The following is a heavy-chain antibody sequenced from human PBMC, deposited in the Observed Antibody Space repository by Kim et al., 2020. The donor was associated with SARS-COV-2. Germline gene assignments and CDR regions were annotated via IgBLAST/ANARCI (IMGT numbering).Heavy chain of an antibody. V-gene: IGHV3-30*18. CDR2: ISKGGNNK. Sequence: GGSLRLSCAASGFTFSTYAMNWVRQAPGKGPEWVAVISKGGNNKYYADSVKGRFTISRDNSKNTLYLQMDSLRPEDTAVYYCAKGDWTRGPNCACDCYLDDWGQGTLVTVSS. CDR1: GFTFSTYA. CDR3: AKGDWTRGPNCACDCYLDD. D-gene: IGHD2-21*01. J-gene: IGHJ4*02.